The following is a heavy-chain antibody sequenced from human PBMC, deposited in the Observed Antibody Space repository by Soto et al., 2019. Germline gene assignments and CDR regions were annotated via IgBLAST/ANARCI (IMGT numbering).Heavy chain of an antibody. Sequence: GSLRLSCAASGFTFSSYEMNWVRQAPGKGLEWVSYISSSGSTIYYADSVKGRFTISRDNAKNSLYLQMNSLRAEDTAVYYCARDYGSGSYSDYYYGMDVWGQGTTVTVSS. D-gene: IGHD3-10*01. V-gene: IGHV3-48*03. J-gene: IGHJ6*02. CDR1: GFTFSSYE. CDR2: ISSSGSTI. CDR3: ARDYGSGSYSDYYYGMDV.